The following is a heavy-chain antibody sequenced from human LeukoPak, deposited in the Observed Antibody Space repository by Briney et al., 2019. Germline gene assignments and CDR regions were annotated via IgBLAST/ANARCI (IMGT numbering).Heavy chain of an antibody. V-gene: IGHV3-21*01. J-gene: IGHJ6*04. CDR2: ISSSSSYI. CDR1: GFTFSSYS. D-gene: IGHD3-9*01. CDR3: ARDYPPGLTFNYYYGMDV. Sequence: KPGGSLRLSCAASGFTFSSYSMNWVRQAPGKGLEWVSSISSSSSYIYYADSVKGRFTISRDNAKNSLYLQMNSLRAEDTAVYYCARDYPPGLTFNYYYGMDVWGKGITVTVSS.